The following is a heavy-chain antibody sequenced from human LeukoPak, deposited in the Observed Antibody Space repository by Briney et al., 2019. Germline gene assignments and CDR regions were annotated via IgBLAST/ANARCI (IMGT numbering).Heavy chain of an antibody. CDR3: ARSYSSGYGPYYYYYMDV. D-gene: IGHD3-22*01. CDR1: GYSFTSYW. J-gene: IGHJ6*03. Sequence: GESLKISCKGSGYSFTSYWIGWVRQMPGKGLEWMGIIYPGDSDTRYSPSFQGQVTISADKSISTAYLQWSSLKASDPAMYYCARSYSSGYGPYYYYYMDVWGKGTTVTVSS. CDR2: IYPGDSDT. V-gene: IGHV5-51*01.